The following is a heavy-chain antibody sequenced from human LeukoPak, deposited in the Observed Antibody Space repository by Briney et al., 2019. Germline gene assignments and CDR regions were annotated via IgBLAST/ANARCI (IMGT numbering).Heavy chain of an antibody. CDR3: ARADSSGSFLGDALDF. CDR1: GFTFRSYG. J-gene: IGHJ3*01. D-gene: IGHD3-22*01. Sequence: LTGGSLRLSCAASGFTFRSYGLSWVRQAPGKGLEWVSAMSGSGNMTYYADSVKGRSTISSDNSKNMVYLQLNSLRVDDTAVYYCARADSSGSFLGDALDFWGQGTLVIVSS. CDR2: MSGSGNMT. V-gene: IGHV3-23*01.